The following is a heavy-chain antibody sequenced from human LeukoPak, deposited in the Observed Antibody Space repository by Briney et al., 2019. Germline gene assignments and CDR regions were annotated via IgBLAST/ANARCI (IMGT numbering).Heavy chain of an antibody. D-gene: IGHD5-12*01. V-gene: IGHV1-18*01. Sequence: ASVKVSCKASGYTFTSYGISWVRQAPGQGLEWMGWISAYNGNTNYAQKLQGRVTMTTDTFTSTAYMELRSLRSDDTAVYYCARAGGGYSGYEPFDYWGQGTLVTVSS. CDR2: ISAYNGNT. CDR1: GYTFTSYG. J-gene: IGHJ4*02. CDR3: ARAGGGYSGYEPFDY.